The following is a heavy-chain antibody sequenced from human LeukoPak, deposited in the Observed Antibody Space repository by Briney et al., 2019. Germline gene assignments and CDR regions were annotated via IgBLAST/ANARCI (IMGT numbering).Heavy chain of an antibody. Sequence: PGRSLRLSCAASGFTFSSYGMHWVRQAPGKGLEWVAVISYDGSNKYYADSVKGRFTISRDNSMNTVYLQMNSQRADDTAVYYCAKDRSIIRAPSDHWGQGTLVTVSS. D-gene: IGHD2/OR15-2a*01. CDR2: ISYDGSNK. J-gene: IGHJ5*02. V-gene: IGHV3-30*18. CDR1: GFTFSSYG. CDR3: AKDRSIIRAPSDH.